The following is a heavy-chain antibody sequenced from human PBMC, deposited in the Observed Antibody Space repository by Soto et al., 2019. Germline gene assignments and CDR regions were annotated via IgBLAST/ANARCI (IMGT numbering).Heavy chain of an antibody. CDR2: INHTGST. J-gene: IGHJ4*02. V-gene: IGHV4-34*01. Sequence: SETLSLTCAVYGGSFVNYYWTWIRQPPGKGLEWIGEINHTGSTNYNPSLKSRVTISVDTSKNPFSLKLSSVTAADTAAYYCARHRAILLWFGESYCDYWGQGTLVTVS. D-gene: IGHD3-10*01. CDR1: GGSFVNYY. CDR3: ARHRAILLWFGESYCDY.